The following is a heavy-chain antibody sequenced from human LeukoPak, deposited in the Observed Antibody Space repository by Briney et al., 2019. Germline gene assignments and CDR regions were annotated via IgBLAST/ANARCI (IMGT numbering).Heavy chain of an antibody. CDR3: ARHGGSHFLY. J-gene: IGHJ4*02. Sequence: PSETLSLTYTVSGGSISSYYWSWIRQPPGKGLEWIGYIYYSGTTKYNPSLKSRVTISVDTSKKQFSLKLSSVTAADTAVYYCARHGGSHFLYWGQGILVTVSS. V-gene: IGHV4-59*08. D-gene: IGHD1-26*01. CDR1: GGSISSYY. CDR2: IYYSGTT.